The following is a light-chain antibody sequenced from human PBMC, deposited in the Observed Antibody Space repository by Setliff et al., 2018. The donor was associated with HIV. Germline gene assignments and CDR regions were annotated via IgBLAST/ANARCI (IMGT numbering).Light chain of an antibody. J-gene: IGKJ1*01. V-gene: IGKV3-20*01. CDR2: GTS. CDR3: QQFGSSPLT. CDR1: QSVSSTY. Sequence: EIVLTQSPGTLSLSPGERATLSCRASQSVSSTYLAWYQQKPGQAPRLLIYGTSNRATGIPDRFTGSGSGTDFTLTISKLESEDFAVYFCQQFGSSPLTFGQGTKVDIK.